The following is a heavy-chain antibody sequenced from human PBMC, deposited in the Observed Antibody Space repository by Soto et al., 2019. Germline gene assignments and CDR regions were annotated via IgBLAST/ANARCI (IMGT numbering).Heavy chain of an antibody. CDR2: ISYDGSNK. J-gene: IGHJ4*02. Sequence: GWSLRLSCAASGFTFSSYAMHWVRQAPGKGLEWVAVISYDGSNKYYADSVKGRFTISRDNSKNTLYLQMNSLRAEDTAVYYCARGEWLADWGQGTLVTVSS. V-gene: IGHV3-30-3*01. CDR1: GFTFSSYA. D-gene: IGHD6-19*01. CDR3: ARGEWLAD.